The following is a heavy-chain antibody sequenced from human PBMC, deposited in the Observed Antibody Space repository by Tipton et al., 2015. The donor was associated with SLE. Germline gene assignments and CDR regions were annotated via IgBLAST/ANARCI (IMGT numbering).Heavy chain of an antibody. CDR3: ARELRFLEWSRYYYYGMDV. Sequence: QLVQSGAEVKKPGASVKVSCKASGYTFTSYDINWVRQATGQGLEWMGWMNPNSGNTGYAQKFQGRVTMTRNTSISTAYMELSSLRSEDTAVYYCARELRFLEWSRYYYYGMDVWGQGTTVTVSS. D-gene: IGHD3-3*01. CDR2: MNPNSGNT. V-gene: IGHV1-8*01. CDR1: GYTFTSYD. J-gene: IGHJ6*02.